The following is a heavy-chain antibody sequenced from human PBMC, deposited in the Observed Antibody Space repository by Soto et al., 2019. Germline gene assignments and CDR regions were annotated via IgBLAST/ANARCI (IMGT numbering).Heavy chain of an antibody. J-gene: IGHJ4*02. Sequence: PGGSLRLSCAASGFTFSSYDMHWVRQATGKGLEWVSAIGTAGDTYYPGSVKGRFTISRENAKNSLYLQMNSLRAGDTAVYYCAVAVAGTFYFDYWGQGTLVTVSS. CDR2: IGTAGDT. CDR1: GFTFSSYD. D-gene: IGHD6-19*01. CDR3: AVAVAGTFYFDY. V-gene: IGHV3-13*01.